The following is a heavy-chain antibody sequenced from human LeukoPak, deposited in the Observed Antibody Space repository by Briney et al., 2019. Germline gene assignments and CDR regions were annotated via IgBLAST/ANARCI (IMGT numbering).Heavy chain of an antibody. D-gene: IGHD4-23*01. CDR3: AKDLERWSTPIDY. V-gene: IGHV3-23*01. CDR2: ISGSGGST. Sequence: GGSLRLSCAASGFTFSSYAMSWVRQAPGKGPEWVSAISGSGGSTYYADSVKGRFTISRDNSKNTLYLQMNSLRAEDTAVYYCAKDLERWSTPIDYWGQGTLVTVSS. J-gene: IGHJ4*02. CDR1: GFTFSSYA.